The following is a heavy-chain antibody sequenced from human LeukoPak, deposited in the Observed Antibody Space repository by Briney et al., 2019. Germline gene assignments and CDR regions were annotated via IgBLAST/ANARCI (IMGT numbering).Heavy chain of an antibody. CDR3: ARREAAAFDY. CDR2: IYYSGST. Sequence: SETLSLTCTVSGGSISSSSYYWDWIRQPPGKGLEWIGSIYYSGSTYYNPSLKSRVTISVDTFKNQFSLKLSSVTAADTAVYYCARREAAAFDYWGQGTLVTVSS. V-gene: IGHV4-39*01. CDR1: GGSISSSSYY. J-gene: IGHJ4*02. D-gene: IGHD2-2*01.